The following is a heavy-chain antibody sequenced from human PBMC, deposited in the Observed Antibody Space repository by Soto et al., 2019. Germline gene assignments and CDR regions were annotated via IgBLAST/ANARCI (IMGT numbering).Heavy chain of an antibody. D-gene: IGHD5-12*01. CDR2: ISYDGSNK. CDR1: GFTFSSYG. CDR3: AKDATYSGYDSSGYGMDV. J-gene: IGHJ6*02. V-gene: IGHV3-30*18. Sequence: QVQLVESGGGVVQPGRSLRLSCAASGFTFSSYGMHWVRQAPGKGLEWVAVISYDGSNKYYADSVKGRFTISRDNSKNTLYLQMNSLRAEDTAVYYCAKDATYSGYDSSGYGMDVWGQGTTVTVSS.